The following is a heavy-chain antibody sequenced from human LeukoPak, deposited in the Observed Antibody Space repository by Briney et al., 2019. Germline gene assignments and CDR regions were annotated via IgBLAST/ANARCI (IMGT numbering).Heavy chain of an antibody. CDR1: GYFSTGYY. J-gene: IGHJ3*01. D-gene: IGHD5-12*01. CDR3: ARQVATKGEWAFDV. V-gene: IGHV4-38-2*02. CDR2: IRPDGHT. Sequence: TLSLTCSVSGYFSTGYYWGWIRQPPGKGLEWMASIRPDGHTYSNSSLRNQLTISADMSRNEFSLKLNSLTAADTAVYYCARQVATKGEWAFDVWGQGTVVTVSS.